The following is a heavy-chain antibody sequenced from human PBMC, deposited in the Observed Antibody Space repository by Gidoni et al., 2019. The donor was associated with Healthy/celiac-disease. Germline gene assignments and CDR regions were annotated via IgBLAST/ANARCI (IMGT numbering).Heavy chain of an antibody. CDR3: AESGGWDWFDP. V-gene: IGHV1-58*01. Sequence: QMQLVQSGPDVKNPGTSVKVSCKASGLTFTSSAVQWVRQARGQRLEWIGWIVVGSGNTNYAQKFQERVTITRDMSTSTAYMELSSLRSEDTAVYYCAESGGWDWFDPWGQGTLVTVSS. D-gene: IGHD1-26*01. CDR1: GLTFTSSA. CDR2: IVVGSGNT. J-gene: IGHJ5*02.